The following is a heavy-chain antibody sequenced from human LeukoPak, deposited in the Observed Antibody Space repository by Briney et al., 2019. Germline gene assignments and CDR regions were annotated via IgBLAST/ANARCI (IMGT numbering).Heavy chain of an antibody. D-gene: IGHD2-15*01. V-gene: IGHV4-59*02. CDR1: GDSDTGYF. J-gene: IGHJ4*02. CDR3: VIGVGWQPDY. Sequence: SETLSLTCTVFGDSDTGYFLNWVRPPPGKGLEWFGHIYKIGTTNYNPSLKSRLTNSADTSKNQFSLQLRSVTAADSAVYYCVIGVGWQPDYWGQGALVTVSS. CDR2: IYKIGTT.